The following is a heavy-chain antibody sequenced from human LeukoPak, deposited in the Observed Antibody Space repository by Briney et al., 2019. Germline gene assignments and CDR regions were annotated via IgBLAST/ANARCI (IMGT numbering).Heavy chain of an antibody. CDR3: YGDYPLTY. CDR1: GLTLTNNY. Sequence: GGSLRLSCAASGLTLTNNYWHWVRQPPGKGPEWISILYSDGDTKYADSVKGRFTFSRDSSRNTLYLQMNGLRAEDTAVYCTYGDYPLTYWGQGTLVSVSS. D-gene: IGHD4-17*01. CDR2: LYSDGDT. J-gene: IGHJ4*02. V-gene: IGHV3-66*01.